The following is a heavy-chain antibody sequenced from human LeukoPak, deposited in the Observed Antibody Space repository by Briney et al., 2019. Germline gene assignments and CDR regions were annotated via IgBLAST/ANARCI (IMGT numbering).Heavy chain of an antibody. D-gene: IGHD2-8*01. J-gene: IGHJ4*02. CDR2: INHSGST. CDR3: ARAPNPDFFDD. Sequence: SETLSLTCAVYGGSFSGYYWSWIRQPPGKGLEWIGEINHSGSTNYNPSLKSRVTISVDTSRNQFSLKLSSVTAADTAVYYCARAPNPDFFDDWGRGTLVTVSS. V-gene: IGHV4-34*01. CDR1: GGSFSGYY.